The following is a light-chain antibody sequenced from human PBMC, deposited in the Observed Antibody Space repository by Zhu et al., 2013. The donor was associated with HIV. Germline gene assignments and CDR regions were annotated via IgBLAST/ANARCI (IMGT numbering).Light chain of an antibody. CDR3: SSFGGSSNFEV. Sequence: QSALTQPASVSGSPGQSITISCTGTSSDVGSYKLVSWYQQHPGKVPKVMIYEGSKRPSGVSIRFSGAKSGNAASLTISGLQAEDEADYYCSSFGGSSNFEVFGTGTKVTVL. CDR1: SSDVGSYKL. J-gene: IGLJ1*01. CDR2: EGS. V-gene: IGLV2-23*03.